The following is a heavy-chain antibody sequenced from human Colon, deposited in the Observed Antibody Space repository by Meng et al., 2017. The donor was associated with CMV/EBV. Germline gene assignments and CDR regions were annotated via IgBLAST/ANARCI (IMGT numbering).Heavy chain of an antibody. CDR1: GDSVSSNSAA. V-gene: IGHV6-1*01. CDR2: TYYRSQWYN. CDR3: ARGGKYTSGSYFDP. D-gene: IGHD6-19*01. Sequence: QLQFQQSGPGLVKPSQNLSLTCAISGDSVSSNSAAWNWIRQSPSRGLEWLGRTYYRSQWYNEYAVSVRSRITINPDTAKNQFSLQLNSVTPEDTAVYYCARGGKYTSGSYFDPWGQGTLVTVSS. J-gene: IGHJ5*02.